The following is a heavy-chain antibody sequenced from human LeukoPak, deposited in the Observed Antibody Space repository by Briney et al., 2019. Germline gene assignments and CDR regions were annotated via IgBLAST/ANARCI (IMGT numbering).Heavy chain of an antibody. D-gene: IGHD5-12*01. Sequence: SETLSLTCAVYGGSFSGYYWSWIRQPPGKGLEWIGEINHSGSTNYNPSLKSRVTISVDTSKNQFSLKLSSVTAADTAVYYCASADIVQGGMDVWGQGTTVTVSS. V-gene: IGHV4-34*01. CDR1: GGSFSGYY. CDR3: ASADIVQGGMDV. J-gene: IGHJ6*02. CDR2: INHSGST.